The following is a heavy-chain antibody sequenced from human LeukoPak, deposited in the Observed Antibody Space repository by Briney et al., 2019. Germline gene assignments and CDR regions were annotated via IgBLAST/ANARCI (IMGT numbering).Heavy chain of an antibody. CDR3: ARQARVAGTGFDY. J-gene: IGHJ4*02. CDR2: ISGSGGST. D-gene: IGHD6-19*01. CDR1: RFTFNNYA. V-gene: IGHV3-23*01. Sequence: GGSLRLSCAASRFTFNNYAMNWVRQAPGKGLEWVSAISGSGGSTYYSDSVKGRFTISRDDSKNTLYLQMNSLRAEDTAVYYCARQARVAGTGFDYWGQGTLVTVSS.